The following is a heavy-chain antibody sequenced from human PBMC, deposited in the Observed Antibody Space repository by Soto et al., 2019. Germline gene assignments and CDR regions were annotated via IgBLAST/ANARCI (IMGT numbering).Heavy chain of an antibody. J-gene: IGHJ6*02. D-gene: IGHD5-18*01. CDR3: ARDRADTAMVSFRHPLNYYYYGMDV. CDR2: IIPIFGTA. Sequence: SVQVSCKSSAGTFSSYTISSVRKAPGQGLEWMRGIIPIFGTATYAQKFQGRVTITADESTSTAYMELSSLRAEDTAVYYCARDRADTAMVSFRHPLNYYYYGMDVWGQGTTVSVSS. V-gene: IGHV1-69*13. CDR1: AGTFSSYT.